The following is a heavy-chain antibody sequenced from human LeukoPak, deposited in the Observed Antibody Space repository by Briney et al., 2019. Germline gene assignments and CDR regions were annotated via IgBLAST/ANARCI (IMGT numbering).Heavy chain of an antibody. CDR3: ATARSVITFGGVIVTEVEYFQH. D-gene: IGHD3-16*02. V-gene: IGHV1-24*01. CDR2: SDPENAET. J-gene: IGHJ1*01. CDR1: GYTLTELA. Sequence: ASVKVSCKVSGYTLTELAIHWVRQAPGKGLEWMGGSDPENAETLYAQKFQGRVTMSEDISTDTAYMELSSLRSEDTALYYCATARSVITFGGVIVTEVEYFQHWGQGTLVTVSS.